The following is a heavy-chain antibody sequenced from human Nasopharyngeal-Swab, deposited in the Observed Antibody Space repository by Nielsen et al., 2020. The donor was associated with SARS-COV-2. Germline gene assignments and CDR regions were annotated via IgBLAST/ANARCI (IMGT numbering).Heavy chain of an antibody. CDR1: GFTFSSYA. CDR2: ISGSGGST. J-gene: IGHJ4*02. D-gene: IGHD1-26*01. CDR3: AKGSLWELLDY. Sequence: GESLKISCAASGFTFSSYAMGWVRQAPGKGLEWVSAISGSGGSTYYADSVKGRFTISRDNSKNTLYLQMNSLRAEDTAVYYCAKGSLWELLDYWGQGTLVTVSS. V-gene: IGHV3-23*01.